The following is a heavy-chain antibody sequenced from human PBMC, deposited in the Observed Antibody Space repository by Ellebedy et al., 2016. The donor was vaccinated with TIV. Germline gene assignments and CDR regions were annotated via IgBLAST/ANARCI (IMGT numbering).Heavy chain of an antibody. CDR2: INHSGST. CDR1: GGSFSGYY. J-gene: IGHJ4*02. D-gene: IGHD3-16*02. Sequence: GSLRLSCAVYGGSFSGYYWSWIRQPPGKGLEWIGEINHSGSTNYNPSLKSRVTVSVDTSKNQFSLKLSSVTAADTAVYYCAIQAFGELSDYFDYWGQGTLVTVS. V-gene: IGHV4-34*01. CDR3: AIQAFGELSDYFDY.